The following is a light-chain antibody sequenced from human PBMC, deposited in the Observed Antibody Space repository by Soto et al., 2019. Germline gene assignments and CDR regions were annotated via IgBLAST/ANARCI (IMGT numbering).Light chain of an antibody. CDR2: GNS. J-gene: IGLJ2*01. CDR3: QSYDSSLSAL. CDR1: SSNIGAGYD. Sequence: QPVLTQPPSVSGAPGQRVTISCTGSSSNIGAGYDVHWYQQLPGTAPKLLIYGNSNRPSGVPDRFSGSKSDTSASLAITGLQPEDEADYYCQSYDSSLSALFGGGTKLTVL. V-gene: IGLV1-40*01.